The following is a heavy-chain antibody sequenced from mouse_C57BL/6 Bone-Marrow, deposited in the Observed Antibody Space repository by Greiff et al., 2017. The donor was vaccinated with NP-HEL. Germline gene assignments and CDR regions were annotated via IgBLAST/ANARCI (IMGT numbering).Heavy chain of an antibody. V-gene: IGHV1-53*01. CDR1: GYTFTSYW. J-gene: IGHJ2*01. CDR2: INPSNGGT. Sequence: VQLQQPGTELVKPGASVKLSCKASGYTFTSYWMHWVKQRPGQGLEWIGNINPSNGGTNYNEKFKSKATLTVDKSSSTAYMQLSSLTSEDSAVYYCARLDGYDGTDFDYWGQGTTLTVSS. D-gene: IGHD2-2*01. CDR3: ARLDGYDGTDFDY.